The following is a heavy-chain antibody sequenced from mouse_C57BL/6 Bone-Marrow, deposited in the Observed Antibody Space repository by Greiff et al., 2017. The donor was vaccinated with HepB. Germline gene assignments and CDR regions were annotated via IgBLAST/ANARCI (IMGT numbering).Heavy chain of an antibody. D-gene: IGHD3-2*02. CDR3: VRQDPPRDSSGYWFAY. Sequence: EVKVVDSGGGLVQPKGSLKLSCAASGFSFNTYAMNWVRQAPGKGLEWVARIRSKSNNYATYYADSVKDRFTISRDDSESMLYLQMNNLKTEDTAMYYCVRQDPPRDSSGYWFAYWGQGTLVTVSA. CDR2: IRSKSNNYAT. J-gene: IGHJ3*01. V-gene: IGHV10-1*01. CDR1: GFSFNTYA.